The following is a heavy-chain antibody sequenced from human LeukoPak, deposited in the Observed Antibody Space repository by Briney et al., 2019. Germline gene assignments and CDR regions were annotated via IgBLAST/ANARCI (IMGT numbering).Heavy chain of an antibody. J-gene: IGHJ4*02. CDR2: ITESSGGT. Sequence: PGGSLRLSCAASGFTFGSYTMSWVRQAPGKGLEWVSFITESSGGTYYADSVKGRFTISRDNSKNALYLQMNSLRAEDTAVYYCAKVPRLTTGYWGQGTLVTVSS. V-gene: IGHV3-23*01. D-gene: IGHD4-17*01. CDR1: GFTFGSYT. CDR3: AKVPRLTTGY.